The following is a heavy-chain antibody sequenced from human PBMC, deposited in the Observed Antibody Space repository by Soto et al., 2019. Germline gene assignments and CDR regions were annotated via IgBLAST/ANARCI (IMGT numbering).Heavy chain of an antibody. Sequence: ASVKVSCKASGYGFTGYYLHWVRQAPGQGLECMGWINPNGGGTYYGQKFEGRVTMTRDTSVTTAYMELSSLRSDDTAVYYCARGIGSSRLDLWGQGTLVTVSS. V-gene: IGHV1-2*02. CDR3: ARGIGSSRLDL. D-gene: IGHD6-6*01. CDR2: INPNGGGT. CDR1: GYGFTGYY. J-gene: IGHJ5*02.